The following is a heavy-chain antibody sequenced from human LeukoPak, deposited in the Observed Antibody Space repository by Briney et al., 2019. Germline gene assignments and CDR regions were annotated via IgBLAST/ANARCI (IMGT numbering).Heavy chain of an antibody. CDR3: ARSPVYQGAFDI. CDR1: GFTFSSYG. Sequence: GGSLRLSCAASGFTFSSYGLNWVRQAPGKGLEWVSSISSSSSYIYYADSVKGRFTISRDNAKNSLYLQMNSLRAEDTAVYYCARSPVYQGAFDIWGQGTMVTVSS. CDR2: ISSSSSYI. D-gene: IGHD2-2*01. J-gene: IGHJ3*02. V-gene: IGHV3-21*01.